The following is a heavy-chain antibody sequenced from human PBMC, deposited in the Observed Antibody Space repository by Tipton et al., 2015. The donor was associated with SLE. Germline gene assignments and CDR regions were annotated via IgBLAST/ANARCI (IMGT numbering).Heavy chain of an antibody. D-gene: IGHD2-2*01. CDR1: GGSFSGYY. V-gene: IGHV4-34*01. CDR2: INHSGST. J-gene: IGHJ6*02. Sequence: TLSLTCAVYGGSFSGYYWSWIRQPPGKGLEWIGEINHSGSTNYNPSLKSRVTISVDTSKNQFSLKLSSVTAADTAVYYCARGPRPAATSSYYYGMDVWGQGTTVTVSS. CDR3: ARGPRPAATSSYYYGMDV.